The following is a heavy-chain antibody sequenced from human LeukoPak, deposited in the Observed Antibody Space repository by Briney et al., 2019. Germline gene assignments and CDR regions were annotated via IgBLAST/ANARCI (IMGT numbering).Heavy chain of an antibody. D-gene: IGHD3-22*01. Sequence: SETLSLTCTVSGGSINSYWSWIRQPPGKGLEWIGYIYYSGSTNYNPSLKSRVTISVDTSKNQFSLKLSSVTAADTAVYYCARVFYDSSGYYSHAFDYWGQGTLVTVSS. CDR3: ARVFYDSSGYYSHAFDY. J-gene: IGHJ4*02. V-gene: IGHV4-59*01. CDR2: IYYSGST. CDR1: GGSINSY.